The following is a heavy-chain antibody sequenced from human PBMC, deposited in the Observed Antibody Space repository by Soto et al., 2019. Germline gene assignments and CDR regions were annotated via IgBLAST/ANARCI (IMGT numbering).Heavy chain of an antibody. V-gene: IGHV3-23*01. CDR3: AKDAVPYNGKWDWFDS. CDR1: RFTFSDFA. CDR2: IGGGGSDT. J-gene: IGHJ5*01. D-gene: IGHD1-20*01. Sequence: DVQLLESGGGLVQPGGSLTLSCAASRFTFSDFAMSWVRQAPGKGLELVSSIGGGGSDTYYADSVKGRFTISRDNSKNTLYLQMDSLRDEDTAVYYCAKDAVPYNGKWDWFDSWGQGTLVIVSS.